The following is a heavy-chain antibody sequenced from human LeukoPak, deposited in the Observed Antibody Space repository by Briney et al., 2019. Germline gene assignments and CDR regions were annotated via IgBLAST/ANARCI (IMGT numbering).Heavy chain of an antibody. Sequence: PGGSLRLSCAASGFTFSSYAMHWGRQAPGQGLEWVAVISYDGSNKYYADSVKGRFTISRDNSKNTLYLQMNSLRAEDTAVYYCAKNYYGSGSYLFDYWGQGTLVTVSS. V-gene: IGHV3-30*07. CDR3: AKNYYGSGSYLFDY. J-gene: IGHJ4*02. CDR1: GFTFSSYA. CDR2: ISYDGSNK. D-gene: IGHD3-10*01.